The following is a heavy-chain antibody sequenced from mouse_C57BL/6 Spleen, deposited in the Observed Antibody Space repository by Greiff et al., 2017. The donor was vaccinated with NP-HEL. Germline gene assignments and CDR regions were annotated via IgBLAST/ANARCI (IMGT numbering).Heavy chain of an antibody. CDR1: GYTFTSYG. CDR3: ARGAY. Sequence: LQQSLSAPSIPFASVKLSCKASGYTFTSYGISWVKQRTGQGLEWIGEIYPRSGNTYYNEKFKGKATLTADKSSSTAYMELRSLTSEDSAVYFCARGAYWGQGTLVTVSA. J-gene: IGHJ3*01. V-gene: IGHV1-81*01. CDR2: IYPRSGNT.